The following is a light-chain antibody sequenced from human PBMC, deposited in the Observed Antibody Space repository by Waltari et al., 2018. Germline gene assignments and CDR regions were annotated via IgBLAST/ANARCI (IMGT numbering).Light chain of an antibody. CDR1: QSLTKRY. Sequence: VLTQSPGTLSLSPGERATLSCRASQSLTKRYLAWYQQKPGQAPRLLIYGACSRAAGIPDAFRGSGSGTDFAITISRLEPEDFAVYYCQQYGSSVMYTFGQGTKLEIK. CDR2: GAC. J-gene: IGKJ2*01. V-gene: IGKV3-20*01. CDR3: QQYGSSVMYT.